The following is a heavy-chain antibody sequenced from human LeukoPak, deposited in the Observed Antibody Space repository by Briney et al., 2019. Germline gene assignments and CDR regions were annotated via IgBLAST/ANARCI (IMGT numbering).Heavy chain of an antibody. D-gene: IGHD3-10*01. J-gene: IGHJ4*02. CDR3: AKFAHYGSGSYFDY. Sequence: GGSLRLSCAASGFTFSSYGMHWVRQAPGKGLEWVAVISYDGSNKYYADSVKGRFTISRDNSKNTLYLQMNSLRAEDTAVYYCAKFAHYGSGSYFDYWGQGTLVTVSS. CDR1: GFTFSSYG. V-gene: IGHV3-30*18. CDR2: ISYDGSNK.